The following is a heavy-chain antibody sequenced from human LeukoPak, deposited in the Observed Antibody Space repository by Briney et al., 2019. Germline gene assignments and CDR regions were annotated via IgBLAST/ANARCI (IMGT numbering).Heavy chain of an antibody. CDR1: GYTFTSYY. V-gene: IGHV1-2*02. CDR2: INPNSGGT. Sequence: GASVKVSCKASGYTFTSYYMHWVRQAPGQGLEWMGWINPNSGGTNYAQKFQGRVTMTRDTSISTAYMELSRLRSDDTAVYYCARDRRTRIAAAGLAGWGQGTLVTVSS. D-gene: IGHD6-13*01. CDR3: ARDRRTRIAAAGLAG. J-gene: IGHJ4*02.